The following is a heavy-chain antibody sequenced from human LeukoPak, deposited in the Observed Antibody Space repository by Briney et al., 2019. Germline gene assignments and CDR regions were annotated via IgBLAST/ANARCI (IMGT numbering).Heavy chain of an antibody. CDR3: ASYVDTAMVYDY. Sequence: PSETLSLTCAVYGGSFSGYYWSWIRQPPGKGLEWIGEINHSGSTNYNPSLKSRVTISVDTSKNQFSQKLSSVTAADTAVYYCASYVDTAMVYDYWGQGTLVTVSS. D-gene: IGHD5-18*01. CDR2: INHSGST. J-gene: IGHJ4*02. V-gene: IGHV4-34*01. CDR1: GGSFSGYY.